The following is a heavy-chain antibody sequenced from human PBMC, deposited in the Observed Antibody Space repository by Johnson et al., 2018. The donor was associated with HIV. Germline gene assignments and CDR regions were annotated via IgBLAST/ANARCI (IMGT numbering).Heavy chain of an antibody. D-gene: IGHD6-13*01. J-gene: IGHJ3*02. V-gene: IGHV3-7*01. CDR2: IKQDGSEK. Sequence: VRLVESGGGVVQPGRSLRLSCEASGFNFNHAWMSWVRQAPGKGLEWVANIKQDGSEKYYVDSVKGRFTISRDNAKNSLYLQMNSLRADDTAVYYCARDGIAAEPKWDAFDIWGQGTMVTVSS. CDR3: ARDGIAAEPKWDAFDI. CDR1: GFNFNHAW.